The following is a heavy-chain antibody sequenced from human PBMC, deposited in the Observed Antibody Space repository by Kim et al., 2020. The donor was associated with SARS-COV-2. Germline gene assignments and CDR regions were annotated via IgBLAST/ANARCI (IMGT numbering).Heavy chain of an antibody. CDR2: INHSGST. J-gene: IGHJ4*02. CDR1: GGSFSGYY. D-gene: IGHD6-13*01. V-gene: IGHV4-34*01. Sequence: SETLSLTCAVYGGSFSGYYWSWIRQPPGKGLEWIGEINHSGSTNYNPSLKSRVTISVDTSKNQFSLKLSSVTAADTAVYYCAREIGSSSWYKYYFDYWGQGTLVTVSS. CDR3: AREIGSSSWYKYYFDY.